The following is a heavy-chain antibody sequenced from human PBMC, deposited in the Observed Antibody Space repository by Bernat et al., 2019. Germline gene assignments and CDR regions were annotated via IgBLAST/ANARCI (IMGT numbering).Heavy chain of an antibody. D-gene: IGHD3-22*01. CDR2: IYYSGNT. V-gene: IGHV4-30-4*01. J-gene: IGHJ4*02. CDR1: GGSINSGDYY. CDR3: ARGYDSSGYYSSLDY. Sequence: QVELQESGPGLVKPSQTLSLTCTVSGGSINSGDYYWGWIRQPPGKGLEWIGYIYYSGNTYYNPSLKSRVTISVDTSKNQFSLKLSSVTAADTAVYYCARGYDSSGYYSSLDYWGQGTLVTVSS.